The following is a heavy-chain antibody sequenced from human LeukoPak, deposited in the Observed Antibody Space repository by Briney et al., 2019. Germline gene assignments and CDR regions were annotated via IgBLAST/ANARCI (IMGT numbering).Heavy chain of an antibody. CDR2: IKTNGSAR. CDR3: AKPDFSSSWYGADN. J-gene: IGHJ4*02. Sequence: GGSLRLSCAASGFTFSTYWMHWVRQAPGKGLEWVASIKTNGSARYYVDSVKGRFTISRDNSKNTLYLQMNSLRAEDTAVYFCAKPDFSSSWYGADNWGQGALVTVSS. V-gene: IGHV3-7*03. D-gene: IGHD6-13*01. CDR1: GFTFSTYW.